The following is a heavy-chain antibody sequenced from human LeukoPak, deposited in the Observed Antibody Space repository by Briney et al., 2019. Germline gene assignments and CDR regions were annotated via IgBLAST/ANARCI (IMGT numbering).Heavy chain of an antibody. D-gene: IGHD3-22*01. CDR3: GGDYYDSSGEVGAFDI. J-gene: IGHJ3*02. Sequence: SETLSLTCTVSGGSISSYYWSWIRQPPGRGLEWIGYIYYSGSTNYNPSLKSRVTISVDTSKNQFSLKLSSVTAADTAVYYCGGDYYDSSGEVGAFDIWGQGTMVTVSS. CDR1: GGSISSYY. CDR2: IYYSGST. V-gene: IGHV4-59*01.